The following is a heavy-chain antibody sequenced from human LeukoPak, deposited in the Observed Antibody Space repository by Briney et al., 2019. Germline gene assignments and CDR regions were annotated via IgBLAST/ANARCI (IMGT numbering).Heavy chain of an antibody. J-gene: IGHJ4*02. CDR3: ASFSSSLPYFDY. CDR2: ISSSSSYI. Sequence: GGSLRLSCAASGFTFSSYEMNWVRQAPGKGLEWVSSISSSSSYIYYADSVKGRFTVSRDNAKNSLYLQMNSLRAEDTAVYYCASFSSSLPYFDYWGQGTLVTVSS. V-gene: IGHV3-21*01. CDR1: GFTFSSYE. D-gene: IGHD6-6*01.